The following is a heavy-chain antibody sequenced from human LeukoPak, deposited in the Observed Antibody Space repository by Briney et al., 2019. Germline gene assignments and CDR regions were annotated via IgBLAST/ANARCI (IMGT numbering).Heavy chain of an antibody. Sequence: GGSLRLSCAASGFTISSNYMSWVGQAPGKGVEWVSGINGSGDTTYYEESVKGRFTISRDNSNNTLYLQMHSLRAEDTAVYYCVKDYSTIAAAANPLFDYWGQGALVTVSS. CDR1: GFTISSNY. D-gene: IGHD6-13*01. CDR3: VKDYSTIAAAANPLFDY. V-gene: IGHV3-23*01. CDR2: INGSGDTT. J-gene: IGHJ4*02.